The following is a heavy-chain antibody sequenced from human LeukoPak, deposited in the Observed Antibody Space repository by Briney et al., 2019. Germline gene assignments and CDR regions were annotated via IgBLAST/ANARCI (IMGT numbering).Heavy chain of an antibody. V-gene: IGHV4-31*03. CDR1: VGSISSGGYY. J-gene: IGHJ3*02. D-gene: IGHD3-22*01. CDR3: ASRADYYDSSGPYDAFDI. CDR2: IYYIGST. Sequence: SETLSLTCTVSVGSISSGGYYLSWIRQHPGKGLEWIGYIYYIGSTYYNPSLKSRVTISVDTSKNQFSLKLSSVTAADTAVYYCASRADYYDSSGPYDAFDIWGQGTMVTVSS.